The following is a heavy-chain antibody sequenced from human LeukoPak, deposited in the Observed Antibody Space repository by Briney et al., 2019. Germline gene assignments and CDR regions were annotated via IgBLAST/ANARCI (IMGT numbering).Heavy chain of an antibody. Sequence: SETLSLTCTVSGGSVSSNNYYWSWIRQPPGKGLEYIGYIYYSGTTKYNPSLKSRVTISVYTSKNQFSLKLRSVTAADTAVYYCARATPLYSSDWYVNWFDPWGQGTLVTVSS. V-gene: IGHV4-61*01. D-gene: IGHD6-19*01. CDR2: IYYSGTT. CDR1: GGSVSSNNYY. J-gene: IGHJ5*02. CDR3: ARATPLYSSDWYVNWFDP.